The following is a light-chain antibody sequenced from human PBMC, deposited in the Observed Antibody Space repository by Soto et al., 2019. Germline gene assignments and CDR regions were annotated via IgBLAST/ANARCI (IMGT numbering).Light chain of an antibody. CDR1: QSVSSSY. V-gene: IGKV3D-20*01. CDR2: DAS. J-gene: IGKJ1*01. Sequence: EIVLTQSPATLSLSPGERATLSCGASQSVSSSYLAWYQQKPGLAPRLLIYDASSRATGIPDRFSGSGSGTDFTLTISRREPEDFAVYYCPQYGSSPETFGQGTKVEIK. CDR3: PQYGSSPET.